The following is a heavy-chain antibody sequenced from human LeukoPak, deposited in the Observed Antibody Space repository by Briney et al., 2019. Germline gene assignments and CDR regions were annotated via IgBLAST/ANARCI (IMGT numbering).Heavy chain of an antibody. Sequence: GGSLRLSCAASGLTFKNFAMSWVRQAPGKGLEWLAVTSGDEDSTHYADSVRGHFVISTDNSKNTSFLNMHSLRGDGTAVYYCTVDLMTGFSSGWHFAYWGQGTLVTVSS. J-gene: IGHJ4*02. CDR2: TSGDEDST. CDR3: TVDLMTGFSSGWHFAY. V-gene: IGHV3-23*01. CDR1: GLTFKNFA. D-gene: IGHD6-19*01.